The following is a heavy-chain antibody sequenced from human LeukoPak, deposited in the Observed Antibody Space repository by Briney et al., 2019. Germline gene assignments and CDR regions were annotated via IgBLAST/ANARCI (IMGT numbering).Heavy chain of an antibody. D-gene: IGHD2-2*01. CDR1: GGSISTYY. J-gene: IGHJ5*02. Sequence: PSGTLSLTCTVSGGSISTYYWSWIRQPPGKGLERIGYIYYSGSTSYTPSLKSRVTISVDTSKNQFSLKLSSVTAADTAIYYCARGSPLGYCSTANCAGYWFDPWGRGTLVTVSS. V-gene: IGHV4-59*12. CDR2: IYYSGST. CDR3: ARGSPLGYCSTANCAGYWFDP.